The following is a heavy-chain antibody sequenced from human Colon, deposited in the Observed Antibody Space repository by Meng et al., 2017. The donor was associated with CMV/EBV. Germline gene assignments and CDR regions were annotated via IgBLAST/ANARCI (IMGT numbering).Heavy chain of an antibody. D-gene: IGHD3-16*01. CDR2: IYYSGST. V-gene: IGHV4-59*01. Sequence: SQTLSLTCAVYGGSISSYYWSWIRQPPGKGLEWIGYIYYSGSTNYNPSLKSRVTISVDTSKNQFSLKLSSVTAADTAVYYCARESTAYAGGRGGNGMDVWGQGTTVTVSS. J-gene: IGHJ6*02. CDR3: ARESTAYAGGRGGNGMDV. CDR1: GGSISSYY.